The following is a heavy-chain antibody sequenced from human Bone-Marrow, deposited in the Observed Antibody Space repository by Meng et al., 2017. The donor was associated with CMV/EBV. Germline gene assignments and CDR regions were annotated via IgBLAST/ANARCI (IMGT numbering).Heavy chain of an antibody. Sequence: ASVKVSCKASGYTFTSYGISWVRQAPGQGLEWMGWISAYNGNTNYAQKLQGRVTMTTDTSTSTAYMELRSLRSDDTAVYYCARERPSGYSSSWYSYDYYGMAVWGQGNTVTVSS. V-gene: IGHV1-18*01. CDR2: ISAYNGNT. CDR1: GYTFTSYG. CDR3: ARERPSGYSSSWYSYDYYGMAV. J-gene: IGHJ6*02. D-gene: IGHD6-13*01.